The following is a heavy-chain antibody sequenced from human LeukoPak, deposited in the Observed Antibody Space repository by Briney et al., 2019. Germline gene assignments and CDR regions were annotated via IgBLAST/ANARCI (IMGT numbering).Heavy chain of an antibody. D-gene: IGHD4-23*01. CDR2: MNPNSGNT. Sequence: ASVKVSCKASGGTLRDYSISWMRQAPGQGLEWVGWMNPNSGNTGYAQKFQGRVTMTRNTSISTAYMELSSLRSEDTAVYYCARVPNYGGTNWFDPWGQGTLVTVSS. J-gene: IGHJ5*02. CDR3: ARVPNYGGTNWFDP. V-gene: IGHV1-8*02. CDR1: GGTLRDYS.